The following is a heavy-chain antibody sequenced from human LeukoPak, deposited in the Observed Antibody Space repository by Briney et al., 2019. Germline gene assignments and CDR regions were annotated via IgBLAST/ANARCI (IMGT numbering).Heavy chain of an antibody. CDR1: GFTFSTFG. CDR2: ISSSSSYI. D-gene: IGHD5-12*01. J-gene: IGHJ4*02. Sequence: GGSLRLSCAASGFTFSTFGMNWVRQAPGKGLEWVSSISSSSSYIYYADSVKGRFIISRDNAKNSLYLQMNSLRAEDTAVYYCARHGEGYNPDYYWGQGTLVTVSS. CDR3: ARHGEGYNPDYY. V-gene: IGHV3-21*01.